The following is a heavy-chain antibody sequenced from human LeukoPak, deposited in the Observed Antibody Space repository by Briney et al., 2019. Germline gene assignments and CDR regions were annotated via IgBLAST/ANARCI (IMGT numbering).Heavy chain of an antibody. CDR1: AYTFTNYD. CDR2: ISAYNGNT. J-gene: IGHJ5*02. V-gene: IGHV1-18*01. D-gene: IGHD2-15*01. CDR3: ARDSTAGYCSGGSCYSSWWFDP. Sequence: GASVKVSCKASAYTFTNYDISWVRQAPGQGLEWMGWISAYNGNTNYAQKLQGRVTMTRDTSTSTVYMELSSLRSEDTAVYYCARDSTAGYCSGGSCYSSWWFDPWGQGTLVTVSS.